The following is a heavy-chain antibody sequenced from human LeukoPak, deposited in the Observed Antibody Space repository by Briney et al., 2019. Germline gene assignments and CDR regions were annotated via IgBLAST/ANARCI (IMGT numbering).Heavy chain of an antibody. V-gene: IGHV6-1*01. CDR3: ARLSNVDTARDYYYGMDV. D-gene: IGHD5-18*01. CDR1: GDSVSSNSAA. J-gene: IGHJ6*02. Sequence: SQTLSLTCAISGDSVSSNSAAWNWIRQSPSRGLEWLGRTYYRSKWYNDYAVSVKSRITINPDTSKNQFSLQLNSVTPEDTAVYYCARLSNVDTARDYYYGMDVWGQGATVTVSS. CDR2: TYYRSKWYN.